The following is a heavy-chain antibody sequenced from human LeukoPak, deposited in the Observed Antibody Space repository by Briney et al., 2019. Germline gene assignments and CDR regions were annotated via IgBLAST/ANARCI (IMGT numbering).Heavy chain of an antibody. Sequence: ASVTVSCKASGYTFTSYAMHWVRQAPGQRLEWMGWINAGNGNTKYSQEFQGRVTITRDTSASTAYMELSSLRAEDTAVYYCARDRGYSYGYPLDYWGQGTLVTVSS. J-gene: IGHJ4*02. D-gene: IGHD5-18*01. CDR2: INAGNGNT. CDR3: ARDRGYSYGYPLDY. CDR1: GYTFTSYA. V-gene: IGHV1-3*03.